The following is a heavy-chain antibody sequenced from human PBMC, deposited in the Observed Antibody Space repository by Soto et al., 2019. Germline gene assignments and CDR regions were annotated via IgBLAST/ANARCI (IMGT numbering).Heavy chain of an antibody. J-gene: IGHJ6*02. Sequence: LSLTCTVSGGSISSGDYYWSWIRQPPGKGLEWIGYIYYSGSTYYNPSLKGRVTISVDTSKNQFSLKLSSVTAADTAVYYCARRAQITMVRGVKNYYGMDVWGQGTTVTASS. CDR2: IYYSGST. V-gene: IGHV4-30-4*01. CDR1: GGSISSGDYY. CDR3: ARRAQITMVRGVKNYYGMDV. D-gene: IGHD3-10*01.